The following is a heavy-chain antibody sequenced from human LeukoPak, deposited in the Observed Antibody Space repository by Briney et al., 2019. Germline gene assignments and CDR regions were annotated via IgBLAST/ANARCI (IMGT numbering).Heavy chain of an antibody. J-gene: IGHJ6*02. CDR2: MSSGSTYI. CDR1: GFTFSSYS. CDR3: ARINHYDVSGYIFYYYGMDV. D-gene: IGHD3-22*01. V-gene: IGHV3-21*01. Sequence: PGGSLRLSCAASGFTFSSYSMIWVRQAPGKGLEWVSSMSSGSTYIYNADSVKGRFTISRDNAKNLLYLQMNSLRTEDRAVYYCARINHYDVSGYIFYYYGMDVWGQGTTVSVSS.